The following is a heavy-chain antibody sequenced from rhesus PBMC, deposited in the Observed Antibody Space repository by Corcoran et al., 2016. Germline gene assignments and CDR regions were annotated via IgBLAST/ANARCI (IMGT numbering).Heavy chain of an antibody. CDR1: GASIRSNY. J-gene: IGHJ4*01. V-gene: IGHV4S6*01. CDR3: ARGTYYYSGSYYYVYYFDY. Sequence: QVQLQESGPGLVKPSETLPLNCAVSGASIRSNYWSWIRQPPGKGLEWIGRIYGSGGSTDDNPALKSRVTISIDTSKNQFSLKLSSVTAADTAVYYCARGTYYYSGSYYYVYYFDYWGQGVLVTVSS. D-gene: IGHD3-16*01. CDR2: IYGSGGST.